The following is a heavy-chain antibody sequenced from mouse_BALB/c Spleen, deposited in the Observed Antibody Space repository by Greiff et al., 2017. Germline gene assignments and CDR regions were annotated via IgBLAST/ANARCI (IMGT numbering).Heavy chain of an antibody. V-gene: IGHV14-3*02. J-gene: IGHJ1*01. CDR3: ASSMITTWYFDV. CDR1: GFNIKDTY. D-gene: IGHD2-4*01. Sequence: EVKLQESGAELVKPGASVKLSCTASGFNIKDTYMHWVKQRPEQGLEWIGRIDPANGNTKYDPKFQGKATITADTSSNTAYLQLSSLTSEDTAVYYCASSMITTWYFDVWGAGTTVTVSS. CDR2: IDPANGNT.